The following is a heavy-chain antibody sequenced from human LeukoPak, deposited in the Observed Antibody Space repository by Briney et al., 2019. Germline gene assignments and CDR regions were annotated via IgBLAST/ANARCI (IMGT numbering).Heavy chain of an antibody. Sequence: ASVKVSCKASGYTFTSYGISWVRQAPGQGLEWMGWISAYNGNTNHAQKLQGRVTMTTDTSTSTAYMELRSLRSDDTAVYYCARDRDYYDSSGPGDAFDIWGQGTMVTASS. CDR1: GYTFTSYG. CDR2: ISAYNGNT. D-gene: IGHD3-22*01. V-gene: IGHV1-18*01. CDR3: ARDRDYYDSSGPGDAFDI. J-gene: IGHJ3*02.